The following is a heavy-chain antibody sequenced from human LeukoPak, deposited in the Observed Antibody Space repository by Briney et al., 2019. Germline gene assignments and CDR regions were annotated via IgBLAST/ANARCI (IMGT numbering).Heavy chain of an antibody. J-gene: IGHJ4*02. CDR1: GYTFSTYG. CDR3: ARGVDTAMDSLVFDY. V-gene: IGHV1-18*01. CDR2: ISTYNGNT. D-gene: IGHD5-18*01. Sequence: ASVKVSCKPSGYTFSTYGISWVRQAPGQGLEWMGWISTYNGNTYYALKLQGRVTMTTDTSTSTAYMELRSLRSDDTAVYYCARGVDTAMDSLVFDYWGQGTLVTVSS.